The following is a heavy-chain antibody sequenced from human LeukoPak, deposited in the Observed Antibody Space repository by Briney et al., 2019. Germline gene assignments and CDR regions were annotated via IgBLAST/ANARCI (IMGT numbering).Heavy chain of an antibody. D-gene: IGHD1-26*01. CDR1: GFTVSSNY. Sequence: GGSLRLSCAASGFTVSSNYMIWVRQAPGKGLECVSLIYSGGNTYYADSVKGRFTISRHNSKDILYLQMNSLGADDTAMYYCATLLYSGRRGVDYWGQGTLVTVSS. CDR2: IYSGGNT. V-gene: IGHV3-53*01. J-gene: IGHJ4*02. CDR3: ATLLYSGRRGVDY.